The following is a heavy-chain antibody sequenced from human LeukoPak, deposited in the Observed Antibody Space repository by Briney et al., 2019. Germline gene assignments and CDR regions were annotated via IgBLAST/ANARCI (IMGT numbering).Heavy chain of an antibody. CDR3: AGSSGSVTFVY. Sequence: GGSLRLSCAASGFTFSSYAMHWVRQAPGKGLEWVAVISYDGRNKYYADSVKGRFTISRDNSKNTLYLQMNSLRAEDTAFYYCAGSSGSVTFVYWGEGTLVTASS. D-gene: IGHD1-26*01. V-gene: IGHV3-30*04. J-gene: IGHJ4*02. CDR2: ISYDGRNK. CDR1: GFTFSSYA.